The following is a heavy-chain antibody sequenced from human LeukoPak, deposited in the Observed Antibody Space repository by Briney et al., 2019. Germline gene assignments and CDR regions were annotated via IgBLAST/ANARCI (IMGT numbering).Heavy chain of an antibody. CDR2: IWYDGSNK. Sequence: GGSLRLSCAVSGFTFSSYGMHWVRQAPGKGLEWVAVIWYDGSNKYYADSVKGRFTISRDNSKNTLYLQMNSLRAEDTAVYYCARDGTYYYGSGSYYNLYYFDYWGQGTLVTVSS. D-gene: IGHD3-10*01. J-gene: IGHJ4*02. CDR3: ARDGTYYYGSGSYYNLYYFDY. V-gene: IGHV3-33*01. CDR1: GFTFSSYG.